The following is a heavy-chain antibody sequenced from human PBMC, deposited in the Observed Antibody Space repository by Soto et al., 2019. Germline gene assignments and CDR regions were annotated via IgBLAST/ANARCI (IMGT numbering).Heavy chain of an antibody. V-gene: IGHV3-21*06. J-gene: IGHJ4*02. Sequence: EEQLVESGGGLVKPGWSLRLSCAASGFTFSTSIMNWVRQAPGTGLEWVSAITISSSHMFYADSVKGRFTISRDNARNSLYLQMNSMRAEDTAIYYCTTALGRVPTITWGQGTLVTVSS. CDR3: TTALGRVPTIT. D-gene: IGHD5-12*01. CDR1: GFTFSTSI. CDR2: ITISSSHM.